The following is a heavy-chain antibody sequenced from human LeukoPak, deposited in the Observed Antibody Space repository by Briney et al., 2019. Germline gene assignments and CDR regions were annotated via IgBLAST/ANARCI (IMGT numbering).Heavy chain of an antibody. V-gene: IGHV3-74*01. D-gene: IGHD1-26*01. Sequence: PGGSLRLSCAASGFTFSNYWMHWVRQAPGKGLVWVSRISYDGSSTNYADSVKGRFTISRDNAKNTLYLQMNSLKAEDTAVYYCLRSVSGNYGLFDFWGQGSLVTVSS. CDR3: LRSVSGNYGLFDF. CDR1: GFTFSNYW. J-gene: IGHJ4*02. CDR2: ISYDGSST.